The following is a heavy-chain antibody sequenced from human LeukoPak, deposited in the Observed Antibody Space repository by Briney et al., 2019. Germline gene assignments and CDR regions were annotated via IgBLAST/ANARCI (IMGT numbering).Heavy chain of an antibody. CDR3: AREQWLVPWFDP. J-gene: IGHJ5*02. V-gene: IGHV4-4*07. D-gene: IGHD6-19*01. CDR1: GGSFSGYY. Sequence: PSETLSLTCAVYGGSFSGYYWSWIRQPAGKGLEWIGRIYTTGSTNYNPSPKSRVTISVDTSKNQFSLKLSAVTAADTAVYYCAREQWLVPWFDPWGQGTLVTVSS. CDR2: IYTTGST.